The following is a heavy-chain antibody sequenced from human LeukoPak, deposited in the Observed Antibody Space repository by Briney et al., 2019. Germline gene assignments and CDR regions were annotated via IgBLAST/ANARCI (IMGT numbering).Heavy chain of an antibody. V-gene: IGHV3-9*03. D-gene: IGHD3/OR15-3a*01. J-gene: IGHJ3*02. CDR1: GFTFHDYA. CDR3: AKGLGVASLIVDALDM. Sequence: PGGSLRLSCAASGFTFHDYAMHWVRQVPGKGLEWVSGITWNSGSVLYADSVRGRFTISRDNAKNSLYLQMNSPRPEDMAFYYCAKGLGVASLIVDALDMWGQRTMVTV. CDR2: ITWNSGSV.